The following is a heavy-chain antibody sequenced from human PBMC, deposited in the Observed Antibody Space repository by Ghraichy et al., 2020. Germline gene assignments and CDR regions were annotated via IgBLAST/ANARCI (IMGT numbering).Heavy chain of an antibody. CDR2: TYYRSKWYN. CDR3: ARDLSWRFHQ. Sequence: SQTLSLTCAISGDSVSSNSSSWNWIRQSPSRGLEWLGRTYYRSKWYNDFAVSMESRITFNPDTSKNQVSMQLKYVTPGDTALYYCARDLSWRFHQWGQGTLVTVAS. V-gene: IGHV6-1*01. J-gene: IGHJ1*01. D-gene: IGHD3-10*01. CDR1: GDSVSSNSSS.